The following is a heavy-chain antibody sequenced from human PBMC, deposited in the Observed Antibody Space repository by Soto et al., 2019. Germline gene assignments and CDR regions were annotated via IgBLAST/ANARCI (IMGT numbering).Heavy chain of an antibody. V-gene: IGHV3-23*01. CDR3: AKDIASSSWYENWFDP. CDR1: GFTFSSYA. J-gene: IGHJ5*02. CDR2: ISGSGGST. Sequence: GGSLRLSCAASGFTFSSYAMSWVRQAPGKGLEWVSAISGSGGSTYYADSVKGRFTISRDNSKNTLYLQMNSLRAEDTAVYYCAKDIASSSWYENWFDPWGQGTLVTVS. D-gene: IGHD6-13*01.